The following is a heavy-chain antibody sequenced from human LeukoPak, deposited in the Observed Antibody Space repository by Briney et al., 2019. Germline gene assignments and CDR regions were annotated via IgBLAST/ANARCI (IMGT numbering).Heavy chain of an antibody. D-gene: IGHD3-10*01. CDR2: IIPIFGTG. J-gene: IGHJ3*02. CDR3: ARDFHYSGSGSYYNRAFDI. CDR1: GGTFSNYA. V-gene: IGHV1-69*01. Sequence: ASVKVSCKASGGTFSNYAISWVRQAPGQGLEWMGGIIPIFGTGNYAQKFQGRVTITADESTSTAYMELSSLRSEDTAVYFCARDFHYSGSGSYYNRAFDIWGQGTMVTVSS.